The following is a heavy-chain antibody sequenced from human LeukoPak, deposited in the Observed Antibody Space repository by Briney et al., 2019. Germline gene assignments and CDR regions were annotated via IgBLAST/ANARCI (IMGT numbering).Heavy chain of an antibody. J-gene: IGHJ4*02. Sequence: GGSLRLSCAASGFTFSDAWMNWVRRAPGKGLECVGRIKSKTDGGTTDYAAPVKGRFTISRDDSKNTLYLQMNSLKTEDTAVYYCTTKGPYYGSGSYYRGLDYWGQGTLVTVSS. CDR3: TTKGPYYGSGSYYRGLDY. D-gene: IGHD3-10*01. CDR2: IKSKTDGGTT. CDR1: GFTFSDAW. V-gene: IGHV3-15*01.